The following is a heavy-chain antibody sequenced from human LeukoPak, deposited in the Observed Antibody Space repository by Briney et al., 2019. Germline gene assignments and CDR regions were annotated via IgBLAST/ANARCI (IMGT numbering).Heavy chain of an antibody. D-gene: IGHD3-22*01. V-gene: IGHV3-64*01. J-gene: IGHJ4*02. Sequence: GGSLRLSCAASGFTFSSYAMHWVRQAPGKGLEYVSAISSNGGSTYYANSVKGRFTISRDNSKNTLYLQMNSLRAEDTAVYYCAKDDYYDTSGYRDWGQGTLVTVSS. CDR1: GFTFSSYA. CDR2: ISSNGGST. CDR3: AKDDYYDTSGYRD.